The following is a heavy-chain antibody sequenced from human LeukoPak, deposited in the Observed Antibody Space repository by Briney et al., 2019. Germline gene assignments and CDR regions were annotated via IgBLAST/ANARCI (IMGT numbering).Heavy chain of an antibody. V-gene: IGHV4-31*03. CDR3: ARGYCSSTSCYAWNAFDI. CDR2: IYYSGST. J-gene: IGHJ3*02. Sequence: PSETLSLTCTVSGGSISSGGYYWRWIRQHPGRGLEWIAYIYYSGSTYYNPSLKSRVTISVDTSKNQFSLKLSSVTAADTAVYYCARGYCSSTSCYAWNAFDIWGQGTMVTVSS. CDR1: GGSISSGGYY. D-gene: IGHD2-2*01.